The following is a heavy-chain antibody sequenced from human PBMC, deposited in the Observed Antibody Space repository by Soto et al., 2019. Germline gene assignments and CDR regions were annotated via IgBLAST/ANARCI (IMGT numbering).Heavy chain of an antibody. CDR2: INTDGSST. J-gene: IGHJ4*02. Sequence: EVQLVESGGGLVQPGGSLRLSCAASGFTFSRYWMQWVRQAPGNGLVWVSYINTDGSSTSYADSVKGRFTISRDNAKNTLYLLMNSLSAEDTAVYYCATYCGSPSCYMGGYSWGQGTLVTVSS. CDR3: ATYCGSPSCYMGGYS. D-gene: IGHD2-2*02. CDR1: GFTFSRYW. V-gene: IGHV3-74*01.